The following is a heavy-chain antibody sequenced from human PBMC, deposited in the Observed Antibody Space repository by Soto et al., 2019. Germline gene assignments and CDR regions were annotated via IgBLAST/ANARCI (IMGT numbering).Heavy chain of an antibody. CDR3: ARTSIFGGGYYFDY. CDR1: GGSFSGYY. CDR2: INLSENI. V-gene: IGHV4-34*01. Sequence: PSETLSLTCADNGGSFSGYYCSWIRQPPVKGLEWNGEINLSENINYNPSLKGRVTISVDTYKNQFSLNLSSVTAADTAVYYCARTSIFGGGYYFDYWGQGTLVTVSS. J-gene: IGHJ4*02. D-gene: IGHD3-3*01.